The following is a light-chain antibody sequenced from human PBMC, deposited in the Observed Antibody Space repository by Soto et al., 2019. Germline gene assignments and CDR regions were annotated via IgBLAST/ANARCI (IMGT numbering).Light chain of an antibody. V-gene: IGKV3-15*01. CDR2: GAS. J-gene: IGKJ2*03. CDR1: QDVSTN. CDR3: QHYNNWPPYS. Sequence: ETVMTQSPDTLSVSPGESATLSCRASQDVSTNLAWFHQKPGQTPRLVLYGASKRATGIPARFSGSGSGRHFTRTSSSLQSEDFGVYYCQHYNNWPPYSFGQGTKVEIK.